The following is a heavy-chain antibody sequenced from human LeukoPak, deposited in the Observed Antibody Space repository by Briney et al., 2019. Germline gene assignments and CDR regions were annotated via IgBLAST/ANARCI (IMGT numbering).Heavy chain of an antibody. CDR2: IYYSGST. D-gene: IGHD1-26*01. J-gene: IGHJ3*02. CDR1: GGSISSSSYY. Sequence: SETLSLTCTVSGGSISSSSYYWGWIRQPPGKGLEWIGSIYYSGSTYYNPSLKSRVTISVDTSKNQFSLKLSSVTAADTAVYYCARTTRLTGSYDAFDIWGQGTMVTVSS. CDR3: ARTTRLTGSYDAFDI. V-gene: IGHV4-39*07.